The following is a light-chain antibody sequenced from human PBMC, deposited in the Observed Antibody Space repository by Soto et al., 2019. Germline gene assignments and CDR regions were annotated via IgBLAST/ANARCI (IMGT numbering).Light chain of an antibody. CDR1: QSVSSK. Sequence: EIVMTQSPATLSVSPGERATLSCRASQSVSSKLAWYQQTSGQAPRLLIYDASTRATDTPARFNASGSGTGFTLTISSLQSEDFAVYYCQQFHRWSLTFGGGIKVEIK. CDR2: DAS. V-gene: IGKV3-15*01. J-gene: IGKJ4*01. CDR3: QQFHRWSLT.